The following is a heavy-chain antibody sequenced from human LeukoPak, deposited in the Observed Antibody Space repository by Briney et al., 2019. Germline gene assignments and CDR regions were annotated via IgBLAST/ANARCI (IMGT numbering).Heavy chain of an antibody. V-gene: IGHV3-74*01. D-gene: IGHD3-3*01. J-gene: IGHJ4*02. CDR2: ITNDGSST. CDR1: GFTFSSYW. CDR3: ARGGRSLDY. Sequence: GGSLRLSCAASGFTFSSYWMYWVRQVPGKGLVWVSRITNDGSSTAHADSVKGRLTISRDNAKNTLYLQMNSLRAEDTAVYYCARGGRSLDYWGQGTLVTVSS.